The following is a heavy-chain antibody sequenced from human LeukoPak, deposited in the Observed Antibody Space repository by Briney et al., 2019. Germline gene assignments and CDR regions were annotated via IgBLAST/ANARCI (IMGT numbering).Heavy chain of an antibody. Sequence: SQTLSLTCAISGDSVSSNTAAWNWIRQSPSRGLEWLGRTYYRSKWYNDYAVFVKSRITINPDTSKNQFSLQLNSVTPEGTAVYYCARGRYCTSISCYNWFDPWGQGTLVTVSS. D-gene: IGHD2-2*01. CDR2: TYYRSKWYN. V-gene: IGHV6-1*01. CDR3: ARGRYCTSISCYNWFDP. J-gene: IGHJ5*02. CDR1: GDSVSSNTAA.